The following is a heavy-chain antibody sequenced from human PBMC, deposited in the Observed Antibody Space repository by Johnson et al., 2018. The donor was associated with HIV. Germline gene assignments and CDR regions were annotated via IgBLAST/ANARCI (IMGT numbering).Heavy chain of an antibody. J-gene: IGHJ3*02. V-gene: IGHV3-33*06. CDR3: AKGIAAAPDAFDI. CDR1: GFTFSSYA. CDR2: IWYDGSNK. Sequence: QVQLVESGGGVVQPGGSLRLSCAASGFTFSSYAIHWVRQAPGKGLEWVAVIWYDGSNKYYADSVKGRFTISRDNSKNTLYLQMNSLRAEDTAVYYCAKGIAAAPDAFDIWGQGTMVTVSS. D-gene: IGHD6-13*01.